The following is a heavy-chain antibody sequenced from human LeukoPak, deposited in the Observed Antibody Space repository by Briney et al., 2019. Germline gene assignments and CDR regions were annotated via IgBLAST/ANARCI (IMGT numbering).Heavy chain of an antibody. CDR3: ARDDCSSTSCSWDY. V-gene: IGHV1-18*01. J-gene: IGHJ4*02. CDR2: ISAYNGNT. D-gene: IGHD2-2*01. Sequence: ASVKVSCKASGYTFTSYGISWVRQAPGQGLEWMGWISAYNGNTNYAQKLQGRVTMTTDTSTSTAYMELRSLRSDDTAVYYCARDDCSSTSCSWDYWGQGTLVTVSS. CDR1: GYTFTSYG.